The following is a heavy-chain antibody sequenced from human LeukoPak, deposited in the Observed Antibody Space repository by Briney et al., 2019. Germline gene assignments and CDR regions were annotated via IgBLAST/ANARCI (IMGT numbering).Heavy chain of an antibody. CDR1: GFSFSSHA. V-gene: IGHV3-23*01. CDR3: AKAPVTSCRGAFCYPFDY. Sequence: GGSLRLSCATSGFSFSSHAVSWVRQAPGKGLEWVSAMSSSDDGRYYAASVRGRFTISRDTSRSTLYLQMNSLRAEDAAVYYCAKAPVTSCRGAFCYPFDYWGQGTLVTVSS. CDR2: MSSSDDGR. J-gene: IGHJ4*02. D-gene: IGHD2-15*01.